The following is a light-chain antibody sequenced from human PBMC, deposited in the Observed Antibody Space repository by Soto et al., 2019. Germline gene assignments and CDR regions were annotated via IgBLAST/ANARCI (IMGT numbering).Light chain of an antibody. V-gene: IGLV1-44*01. Sequence: QSALTQPPSASGTPGQRVSISCSGSSSNIGSNSVQWHQQLPGTAPNLLIYADNQRPSGVPDRFSGSKSGTSASLAITGLQSGDEADYYCAAWDDSLNGSVFGTGPKVT. CDR2: ADN. CDR3: AAWDDSLNGSV. CDR1: SSNIGSNS. J-gene: IGLJ1*01.